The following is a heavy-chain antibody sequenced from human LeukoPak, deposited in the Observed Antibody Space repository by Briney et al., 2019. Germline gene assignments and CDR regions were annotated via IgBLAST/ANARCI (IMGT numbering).Heavy chain of an antibody. CDR2: ISWNSGSI. V-gene: IGHV3-9*01. CDR3: AKSGPTPSRYYYYYYYMDV. Sequence: GGSLRLSCAASGFTFDDYAMHWVRQAPGKGLEWVSGISWNSGSIGYADSVKGRFTISRDNAKNFLYLQMNSLRAEDTALYYCAKSGPTPSRYYYYYYYMDVWGKGTTVTVSS. J-gene: IGHJ6*03. CDR1: GFTFDDYA. D-gene: IGHD2-15*01.